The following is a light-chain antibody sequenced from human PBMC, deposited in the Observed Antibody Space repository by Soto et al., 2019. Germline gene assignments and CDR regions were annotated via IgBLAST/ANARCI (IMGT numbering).Light chain of an antibody. CDR3: QQRSNWTSLT. CDR1: QSVSSY. V-gene: IGKV3-11*01. CDR2: DAS. J-gene: IGKJ4*01. Sequence: EIVLTQSPATLSLSPGERATLSCRASQSVSSYLAWYQQKPGQAPRLLIYDASNRATGIPPRFSGSASGTAATHTISCLEPEDFAVYYCQQRSNWTSLTFGGGTKVEIK.